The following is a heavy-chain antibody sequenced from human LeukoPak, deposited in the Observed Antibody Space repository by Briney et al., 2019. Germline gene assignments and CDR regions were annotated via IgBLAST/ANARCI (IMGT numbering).Heavy chain of an antibody. CDR3: ARGVNWGSYRYGSYYFDY. Sequence: ASVKVSCKASGYTFTSYDINWVRQATGQGLEWMGWMNPNSGNTGYAQKFQSRVTITRNTSISTAYMELSSLRSEDTAVYYCARGVNWGSYRYGSYYFDYWGQGTLVTVSS. J-gene: IGHJ4*02. D-gene: IGHD3-16*02. CDR2: MNPNSGNT. V-gene: IGHV1-8*03. CDR1: GYTFTSYD.